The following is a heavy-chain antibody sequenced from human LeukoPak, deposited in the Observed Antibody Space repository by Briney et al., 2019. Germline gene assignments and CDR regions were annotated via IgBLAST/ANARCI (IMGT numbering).Heavy chain of an antibody. CDR1: GFTFSSYW. CDR3: VKDRPNYYGSNGHYYRQNGDY. V-gene: IGHV3-74*01. J-gene: IGHJ4*02. D-gene: IGHD3-22*01. Sequence: GGSLRLSCAASGFTFSSYWMHWVRQAPGKGLVWVSRINSDGSSTSYADSVKGRFTISRDNSRDTLYLQMNSLRAGDTAIYYCVKDRPNYYGSNGHYYRQNGDYWGQGTLVAVSS. CDR2: INSDGSST.